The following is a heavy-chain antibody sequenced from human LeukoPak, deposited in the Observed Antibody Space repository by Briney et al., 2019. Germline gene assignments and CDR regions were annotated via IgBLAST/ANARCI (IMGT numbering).Heavy chain of an antibody. D-gene: IGHD6-6*01. V-gene: IGHV4-38-2*01. Sequence: SETLSLTCDVSGYSITSGYYWGWFRRPPGKGLEWIGNIFHAGNTYYNPSLRSRVTISVDTSKNQFSLRLTSVPAADTAVYYCARQGGSSSPYYYYYMDVWGKGTTVTVSS. J-gene: IGHJ6*03. CDR3: ARQGGSSSPYYYYYMDV. CDR2: IFHAGNT. CDR1: GYSITSGYY.